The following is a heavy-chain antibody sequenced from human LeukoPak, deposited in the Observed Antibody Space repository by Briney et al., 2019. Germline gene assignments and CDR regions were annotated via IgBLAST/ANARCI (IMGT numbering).Heavy chain of an antibody. CDR3: ARGSNYDYVWGSYRPDYYFDY. Sequence: ASGKVSCQASGYTFTSYGISWARQAPGQGLEWMGWISAYNGNTNYAQKLQGRVTMTTDTSTSTAYMELRSLRSDDTAVYYCARGSNYDYVWGSYRPDYYFDYWGQGTLVTVSS. CDR1: GYTFTSYG. CDR2: ISAYNGNT. J-gene: IGHJ4*02. V-gene: IGHV1-18*04. D-gene: IGHD3-16*02.